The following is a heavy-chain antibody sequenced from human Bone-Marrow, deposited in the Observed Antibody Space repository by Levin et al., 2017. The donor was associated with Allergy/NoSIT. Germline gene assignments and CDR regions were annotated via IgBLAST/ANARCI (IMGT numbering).Heavy chain of an antibody. V-gene: IGHV3-13*01. J-gene: IGHJ4*02. CDR3: GRTVAGSYFDY. CDR1: GFSIRQND. Sequence: GGSLRLSCAASGFSIRQNDMHWVRQPIGKGLEWVAVIGIAGDTYYADSVKGRFTITRESAKNSVHLQMTTLRAGDTAVYYCGRTVAGSYFDYWGQGTLVTVSS. CDR2: IGIAGDT. D-gene: IGHD6-19*01.